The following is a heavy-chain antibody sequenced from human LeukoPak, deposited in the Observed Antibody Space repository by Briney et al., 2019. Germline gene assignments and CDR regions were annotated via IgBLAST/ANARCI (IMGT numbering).Heavy chain of an antibody. CDR2: IKYDGSEK. CDR3: AAQGSVWYMALSN. V-gene: IGHV3-7*01. Sequence: GGSLRLSCAASGFTFGTYWMSWVRQAPGKGLEGVANIKYDGSEKYYVDSVKGRFTISRDNAKNSLYLQMNSLRGEDTAVYYCAAQGSVWYMALSNWGQGTLVTVSS. CDR1: GFTFGTYW. D-gene: IGHD6-19*01. J-gene: IGHJ4*02.